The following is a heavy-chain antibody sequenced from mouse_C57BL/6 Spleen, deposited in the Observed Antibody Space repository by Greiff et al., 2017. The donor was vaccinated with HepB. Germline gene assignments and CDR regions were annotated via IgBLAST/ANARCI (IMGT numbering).Heavy chain of an antibody. D-gene: IGHD2-5*01. Sequence: VQLQQPGAELVMPGASVKLSCKASGYTFTSYWMHWVKQRPGQGLEWIGEIDPSDSYTNYNQKFKGKSTLTVDKSSSTAYMQLSSLTSEDSAVYYWAREYYSNSWFAYWGQGTLVTVSA. V-gene: IGHV1-69*01. CDR1: GYTFTSYW. CDR3: AREYYSNSWFAY. J-gene: IGHJ3*01. CDR2: IDPSDSYT.